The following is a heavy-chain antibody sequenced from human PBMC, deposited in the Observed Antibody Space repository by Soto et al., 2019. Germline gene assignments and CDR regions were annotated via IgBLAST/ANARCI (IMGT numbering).Heavy chain of an antibody. CDR3: EADSCITIFGPACKTLNLYTSELHYMDV. D-gene: IGHD3-3*01. CDR1: GFTFTSSA. CDR2: IVVGSGNT. V-gene: IGHV1-58*02. J-gene: IGHJ6*03. Sequence: SVKVSCKASGFTFTSSAMQWVRQARGQGLEWIGWIVVGSGNTNYAQKFQERVTITRDMSTSTAYMELSSLRSEDTAVYYCEADSCITIFGPACKTLNLYTSELHYMDVWGKGTTVTVS.